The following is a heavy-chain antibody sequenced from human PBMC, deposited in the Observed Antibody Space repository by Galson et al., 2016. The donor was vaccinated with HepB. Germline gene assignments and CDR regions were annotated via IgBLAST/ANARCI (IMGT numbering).Heavy chain of an antibody. Sequence: SVKVSCKASGYTFTGYYMHWVRQAPGQGLEWMGWINPNSGGTNYVQKFQDRVTMTRDTSISTAYMELSRLRSDDTAVYYCARDPGALYSYGSGSYGFDYWGQGSLVTVSS. CDR1: GYTFTGYY. J-gene: IGHJ4*02. D-gene: IGHD3-10*01. V-gene: IGHV1-2*02. CDR3: ARDPGALYSYGSGSYGFDY. CDR2: INPNSGGT.